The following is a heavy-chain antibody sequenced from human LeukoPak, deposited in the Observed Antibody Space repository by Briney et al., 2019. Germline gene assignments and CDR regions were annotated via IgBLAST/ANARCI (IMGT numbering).Heavy chain of an antibody. D-gene: IGHD6-19*01. J-gene: IGHJ4*02. CDR1: GFTFSSYG. CDR3: AKNEINQWLALAYFDY. V-gene: IGHV3-23*01. CDR2: ISGTGGTT. Sequence: PGGSLRLSCAASGFTFSSYGMSWVRQAPGKGLEWVSAISGTGGTTYYADSVKGRFTISRDNAKNSLYLQMNSLRAEDTAVYYCAKNEINQWLALAYFDYWGQGTLVTVSS.